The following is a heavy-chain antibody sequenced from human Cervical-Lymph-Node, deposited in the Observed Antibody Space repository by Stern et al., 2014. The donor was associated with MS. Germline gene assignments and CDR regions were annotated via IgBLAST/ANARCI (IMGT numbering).Heavy chain of an antibody. CDR2: INPSGGST. CDR3: AREHTAMGFGY. J-gene: IGHJ4*02. D-gene: IGHD5-18*01. CDR1: GYTFTSYC. V-gene: IGHV1-46*01. Sequence: QVQLVESGAEVKKPGASVKVSCKASGYTFTSYCVHWVRQAPGEGLEWMGIINPSGGSTNYAQKFQGNVHLTRDTSTRNVYMRLNSLRSDDTAMYYCAREHTAMGFGYWGQGTLVTVSS.